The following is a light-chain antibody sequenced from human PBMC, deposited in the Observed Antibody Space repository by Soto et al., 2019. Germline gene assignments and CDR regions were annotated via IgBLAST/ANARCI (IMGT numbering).Light chain of an antibody. J-gene: IGKJ5*01. V-gene: IGKV1-33*01. CDR2: DAS. CDR3: QHFDNLPPFT. Sequence: DIQMTQSPSSLSASVGDRVTITCQASQDIRNHLNWYQQKPGKAPKVLTFDASNLETGVPSRFSGSVSGTHFTFTISNLQPEDTATYYCQHFDNLPPFTFGQGTRLEIK. CDR1: QDIRNH.